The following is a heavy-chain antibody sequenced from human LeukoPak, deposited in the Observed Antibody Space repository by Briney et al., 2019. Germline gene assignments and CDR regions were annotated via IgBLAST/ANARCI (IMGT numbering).Heavy chain of an antibody. J-gene: IGHJ3*02. CDR2: IYYSGST. Sequence: PSETLSLTCTVSGGSISSYYWSWIRQPPGKGLEWIGYIYYSGSTNYNPSLKSRVTISVDTSKNQFSLKLSSVTAADTAVYYCARGPAARPYAFDIWGQGTMVTVSS. CDR1: GGSISSYY. D-gene: IGHD6-6*01. CDR3: ARGPAARPYAFDI. V-gene: IGHV4-59*01.